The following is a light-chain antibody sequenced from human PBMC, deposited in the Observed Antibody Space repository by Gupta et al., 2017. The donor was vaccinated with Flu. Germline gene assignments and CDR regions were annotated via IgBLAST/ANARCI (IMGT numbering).Light chain of an antibody. CDR2: DAA. CDR1: QSVRSRY. V-gene: IGKV3D-20*01. Sequence: ENLLTHSPATLALSTGERATLFCEASQSVRSRYLAWYQQKPDLAPRLLIDDAASRATGIPDRFRGRGSGTDFTLTITRLEPEDFAVYYWQQYGSSPLTFGGGTKVEIK. J-gene: IGKJ4*01. CDR3: QQYGSSPLT.